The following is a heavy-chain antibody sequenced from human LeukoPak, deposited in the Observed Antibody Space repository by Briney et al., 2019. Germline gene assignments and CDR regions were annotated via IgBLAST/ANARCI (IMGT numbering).Heavy chain of an antibody. CDR3: ARGGSGSYLDQD. CDR1: GGSISSGGYY. CDR2: IYYSGST. V-gene: IGHV4-31*03. D-gene: IGHD3-10*01. J-gene: IGHJ4*02. Sequence: SETLSLTCTVSGGSISSGGYYWSWIRQHPGKGLEWIGYIYYSGSTYYNPSLKSRVTISVDTSKNQFSLKLSSVTAADTAVYYCARGGSGSYLDQDWGQGTLVTVSS.